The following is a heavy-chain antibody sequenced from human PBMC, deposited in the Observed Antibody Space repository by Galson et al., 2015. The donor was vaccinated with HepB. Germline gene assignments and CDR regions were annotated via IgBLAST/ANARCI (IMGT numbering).Heavy chain of an antibody. CDR1: GSTFSGYD. CDR2: MNPRGDYT. Sequence: SVKVSCKASGSTFSGYDMMWVRQATGQGLEWMGWMNPRGDYTGYAEKFQGRVIMTGDSSISTAYMELTSLTLEDTGVYYCVRGLDPDYWGQGTLVTVSS. V-gene: IGHV1-8*01. CDR3: VRGLDPDY. J-gene: IGHJ4*02.